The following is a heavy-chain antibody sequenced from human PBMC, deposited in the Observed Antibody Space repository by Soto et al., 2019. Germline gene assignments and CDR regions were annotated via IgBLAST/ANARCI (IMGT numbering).Heavy chain of an antibody. CDR2: INWNSNDI. CDR1: GFTFDDYA. J-gene: IGHJ4*02. CDR3: AKGGKYYYDSSVSRDYFDY. D-gene: IGHD3-22*01. Sequence: EVQLVDSGGGLVQPGRSLRLSCAASGFTFDDYAMHWVRQAPGKGLEWVAGINWNSNDIDYADSVKDRFTISRDNAKNSLYLQMDSLRAEDTALYYCAKGGKYYYDSSVSRDYFDYWGQGTLVTVSS. V-gene: IGHV3-9*01.